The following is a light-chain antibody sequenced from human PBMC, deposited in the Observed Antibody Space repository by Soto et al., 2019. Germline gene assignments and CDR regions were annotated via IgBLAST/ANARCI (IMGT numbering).Light chain of an antibody. V-gene: IGKV3-15*01. J-gene: IGKJ4*01. CDR1: QSVSSN. CDR2: GAS. Sequence: EKVMTQSPATLSVSPGERATLSCRASQSVSSNLAWYQQKPGQAPRLLIYGASTRATGIPARFSGSGSGTEFTLTISSLEPEDFAVYFCQQRSRSLTFGGGTRVEIK. CDR3: QQRSRSLT.